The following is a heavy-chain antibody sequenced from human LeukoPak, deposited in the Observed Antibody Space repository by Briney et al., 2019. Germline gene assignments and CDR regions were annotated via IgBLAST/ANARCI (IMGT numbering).Heavy chain of an antibody. CDR3: VREGIVATSYYYYYCMDV. J-gene: IGHJ6*02. V-gene: IGHV3-30-3*01. Sequence: GRSLRLSCAASGFTFSIYAMHCVPQASGRGLEWVAVISYDGGNKYYADSVKGRFSISRDNFKNTLYLQKSRLRAEDTAVYFCVREGIVATSYYYYYCMDVGGQGTTVTVSS. CDR2: ISYDGGNK. CDR1: GFTFSIYA. D-gene: IGHD5-12*01.